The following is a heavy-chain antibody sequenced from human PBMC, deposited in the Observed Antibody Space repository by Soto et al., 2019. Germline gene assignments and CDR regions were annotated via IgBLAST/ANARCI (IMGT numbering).Heavy chain of an antibody. J-gene: IGHJ5*02. CDR2: ISGSGAST. V-gene: IGHV3-23*01. Sequence: EVQLLESGGGLVQPGGSLRLSCAASGFIFSSYAMSWVRQAPGKGLEWVSAISGSGASTFYADSVKGRFTISRDNSKNTLYLEMNSLRAEDTAVYYCARGRRSTSCLRQDLCNWFDPWGQGTLVTVSS. CDR3: ARGRRSTSCLRQDLCNWFDP. CDR1: GFIFSSYA. D-gene: IGHD2-2*01.